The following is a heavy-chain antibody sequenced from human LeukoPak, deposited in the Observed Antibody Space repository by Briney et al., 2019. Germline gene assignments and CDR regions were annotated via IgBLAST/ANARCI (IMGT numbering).Heavy chain of an antibody. CDR3: ARDVYSSGWYVADY. CDR1: GYTFTSYA. D-gene: IGHD6-19*01. CDR2: INAGNGNT. V-gene: IGHV1-3*03. J-gene: IGHJ4*02. Sequence: GASVKVSCKASGYTFTSYAMHWVRQAPGQRLEWMGWINAGNGNTKYSQEFQGRVTITRDTSASTAYMELSSLRSEDMAVYYCARDVYSSGWYVADYWGQGTLVTVSS.